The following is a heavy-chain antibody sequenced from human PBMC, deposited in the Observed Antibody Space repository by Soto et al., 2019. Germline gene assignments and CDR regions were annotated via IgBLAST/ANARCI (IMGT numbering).Heavy chain of an antibody. D-gene: IGHD1-26*01. J-gene: IGHJ4*02. Sequence: EVQLVESGGGLVKPGGSLRLSCATSGFTFSTYAMTWVRQAPGKGLEWVSFISSSGSNIQYADSVEGRFTISRDDAKNSVDLQMDSLGADDTALYYCARDGNYHEYWGQGTLVSVSS. CDR1: GFTFSTYA. CDR2: ISSSGSNI. CDR3: ARDGNYHEY. V-gene: IGHV3-21*01.